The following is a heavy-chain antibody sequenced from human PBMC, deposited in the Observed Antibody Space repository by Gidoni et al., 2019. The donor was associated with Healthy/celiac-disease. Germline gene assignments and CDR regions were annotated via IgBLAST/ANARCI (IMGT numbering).Heavy chain of an antibody. CDR1: VFSFSSYC. V-gene: IGHV3-30*18. Sequence: QVQLVASGGGVVQPARSLRLSCAASVFSFSSYCMHWVSQAPGKGLEWVAVRSYDGSNKYYADSVKGRFTNSRDNYKNTLYLQMNSLRAEDTAVDYCAKAGDGYKDGPDYWGQGTLVTVSS. J-gene: IGHJ4*02. D-gene: IGHD5-12*01. CDR2: RSYDGSNK. CDR3: AKAGDGYKDGPDY.